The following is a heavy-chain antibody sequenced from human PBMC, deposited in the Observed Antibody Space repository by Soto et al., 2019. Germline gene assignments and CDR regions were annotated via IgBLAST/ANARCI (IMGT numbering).Heavy chain of an antibody. Sequence: SETLSLTCTVSGGSISSSSYYWGWIRQRPGKGLEWIGSIYYSGSTYYNPSLKSRVTISVDTSKNQFSLKLSSVTAADTAVYYCARIPKTRIPAAYYYGMYVWGQGTTVTGSS. CDR1: GGSISSSSYY. J-gene: IGHJ6*02. V-gene: IGHV4-39*01. CDR2: IYYSGST. D-gene: IGHD2-2*01. CDR3: ARIPKTRIPAAYYYGMYV.